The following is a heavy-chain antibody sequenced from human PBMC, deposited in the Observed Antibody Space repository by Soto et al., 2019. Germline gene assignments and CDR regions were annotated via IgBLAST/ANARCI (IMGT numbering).Heavy chain of an antibody. CDR3: ARDRAGQYYGSGSYYKGHDAFDI. Sequence: GGSLRLSCAASGFTFSSYSMNWVRQAPGKGLEWVSYISSSSSTIYYADSVKGRFTISRDNAKNSLYLRMNSLRDEDTAVYYCARDRAGQYYGSGSYYKGHDAFDIWGQGTMVTVSS. J-gene: IGHJ3*02. D-gene: IGHD3-10*01. V-gene: IGHV3-48*02. CDR1: GFTFSSYS. CDR2: ISSSSSTI.